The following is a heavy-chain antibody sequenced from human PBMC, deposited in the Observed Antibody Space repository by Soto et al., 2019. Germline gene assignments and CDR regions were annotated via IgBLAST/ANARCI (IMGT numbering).Heavy chain of an antibody. CDR1: GYTFTSYP. Sequence: ASVKVPCKASGYTFTSYPMNWVRQAPGQRLEWMGWINPDNGNTKSSQKFQDRVIITRDTSASTAYMDLSSLRSEDTAVYYCARGIATGQLDPWGQGTLVTVSS. CDR2: INPDNGNT. V-gene: IGHV1-3*01. J-gene: IGHJ5*02. D-gene: IGHD2-15*01. CDR3: ARGIATGQLDP.